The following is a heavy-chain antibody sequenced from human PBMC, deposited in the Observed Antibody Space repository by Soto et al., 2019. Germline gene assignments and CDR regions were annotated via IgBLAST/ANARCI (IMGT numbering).Heavy chain of an antibody. D-gene: IGHD3-9*01. CDR3: ARGPTPYDILTGYSDY. CDR2: IIPILGIA. J-gene: IGHJ4*02. Sequence: SVKVSCKASGGTFSSYTISWVRQAPGQGLEWMGRIIPILGIANYAQKFQGRVTITADKSTSTAYMELSSLRSEDTAVYYCARGPTPYDILTGYSDYWGQGTQVTVSS. CDR1: GGTFSSYT. V-gene: IGHV1-69*02.